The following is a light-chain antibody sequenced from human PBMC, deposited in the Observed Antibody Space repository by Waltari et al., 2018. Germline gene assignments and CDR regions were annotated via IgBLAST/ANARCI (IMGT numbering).Light chain of an antibody. CDR3: SSYTSSSTLL. J-gene: IGLJ2*01. CDR2: EVS. V-gene: IGLV2-14*01. CDR1: SSDVGGYNF. Sequence: QSALTQPASVSGSPGQSITISCTGTSSDVGGYNFVSWYQQHPGKAPKLMIYEVSNRPSGVSNRCSASKSGNTASLTISGRQAEDEADYYCSSYTSSSTLLFGGGTKLTVL.